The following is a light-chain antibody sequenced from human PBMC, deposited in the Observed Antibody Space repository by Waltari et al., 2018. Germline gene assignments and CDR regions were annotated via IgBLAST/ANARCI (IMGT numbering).Light chain of an antibody. CDR3: QSADSSGSVV. CDR1: ALSKQY. J-gene: IGLJ2*01. V-gene: IGLV3-25*03. Sequence: SFELTQPPSLSVSPGPTARITCSGAALSKQYAHWHQQRPGLAPILVIYNDSERPSGITERFSVSSSGTTVTLTISGVQAEDEADYYCQSADSSGSVVFGGGTKLTVL. CDR2: NDS.